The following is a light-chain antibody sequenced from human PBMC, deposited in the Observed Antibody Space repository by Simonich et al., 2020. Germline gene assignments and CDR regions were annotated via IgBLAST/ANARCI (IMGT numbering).Light chain of an antibody. CDR3: CSYAGSSNWV. CDR1: SSDVGGYNY. Sequence: QSALTQPPSASGSPGQSVTISCTGTSSDVGGYNYVSWYQQHPGKAPKLMIYDVSNRPSGVSNRFSGSRSGNTASLTISGLQAEDEADYYCCSYAGSSNWVFGGGTKLTVL. V-gene: IGLV2-8*01. J-gene: IGLJ3*02. CDR2: DVS.